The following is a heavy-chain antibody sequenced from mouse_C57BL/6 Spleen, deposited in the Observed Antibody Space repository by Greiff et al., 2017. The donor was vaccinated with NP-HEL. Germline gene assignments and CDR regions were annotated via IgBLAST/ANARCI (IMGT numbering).Heavy chain of an antibody. D-gene: IGHD1-1*01. CDR1: GYTFTDHT. V-gene: IGHV1-78*01. Sequence: VQLQQSDAELVKPGASVKISCKVSGYTFTDHTVHWMKQRPEQGLEWIGYIYPRDGSTKYNEKFKGKATLTADKSSSTAYMQLNSLTSEDSAVYFCARGYYYGSPWFAYWGQGTLVTVSA. J-gene: IGHJ3*01. CDR3: ARGYYYGSPWFAY. CDR2: IYPRDGST.